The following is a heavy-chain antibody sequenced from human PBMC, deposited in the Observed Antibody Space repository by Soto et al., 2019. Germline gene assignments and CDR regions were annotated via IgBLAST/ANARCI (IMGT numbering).Heavy chain of an antibody. CDR2: ISAYNGNT. CDR1: GYTFTSYG. Sequence: ASVKVSCKASGYTFTSYGISWVRQAPGQGLEWVGWISAYNGNTNYAQKLQGRVTMTTDTSTSTAYMELRSLRSDDTAVYYCARDRFLEWLLGSYYYYGMDVWGQGTTVTVPS. CDR3: ARDRFLEWLLGSYYYYGMDV. D-gene: IGHD3-3*01. J-gene: IGHJ6*02. V-gene: IGHV1-18*01.